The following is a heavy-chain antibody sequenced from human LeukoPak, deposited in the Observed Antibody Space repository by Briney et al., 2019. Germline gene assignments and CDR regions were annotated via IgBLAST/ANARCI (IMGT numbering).Heavy chain of an antibody. J-gene: IGHJ6*02. Sequence: GGSLRLSCAASGFTFSTYAMNWVRQAPGKGLEWVSSISSSSSYIYYADSVKGRFTISRDNAKNSLYLQMNSLRAEDTAVYYCASSRGTTVTTYYYYYYGMDVWGQGTTVTVSS. CDR3: ASSRGTTVTTYYYYYYGMDV. V-gene: IGHV3-21*04. CDR1: GFTFSTYA. CDR2: ISSSSSYI. D-gene: IGHD4-17*01.